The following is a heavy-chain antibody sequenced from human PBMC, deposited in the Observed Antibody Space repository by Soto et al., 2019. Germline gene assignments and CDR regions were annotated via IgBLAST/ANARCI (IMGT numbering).Heavy chain of an antibody. D-gene: IGHD2-15*01. J-gene: IGHJ4*02. V-gene: IGHV4-59*08. CDR2: IYYSGST. CDR3: ARRYGGTFDY. CDR1: GGSISSYY. Sequence: PSETLSLTCTVSGGSISSYYWSWIWQPPGKGLEWIGYIYYSGSTNYNPSLKSRVTISVDTSKNQFSLKLSSVTAADTAVYCCARRYGGTFDYWGQGTLGTVCS.